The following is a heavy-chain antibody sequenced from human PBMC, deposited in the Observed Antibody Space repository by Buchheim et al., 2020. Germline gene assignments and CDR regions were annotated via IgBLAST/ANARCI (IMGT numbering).Heavy chain of an antibody. V-gene: IGHV1-46*03. CDR2: INPSGGST. Sequence: QVQLVQSGAEVKKPGASVKVSCKASGHTFTSYYMHWVRQAPGQGLEWMGIINPSGGSTSYAQKFQGRVTMTRDTSTSTVYMELSSLRSEDTAVYYCATAYYDFWSGYYREDKGEGHFDYWGQGTL. CDR3: ATAYYDFWSGYYREDKGEGHFDY. D-gene: IGHD3-3*01. CDR1: GHTFTSYY. J-gene: IGHJ4*02.